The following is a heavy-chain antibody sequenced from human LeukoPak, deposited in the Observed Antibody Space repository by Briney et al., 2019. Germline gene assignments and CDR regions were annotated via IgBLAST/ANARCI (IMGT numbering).Heavy chain of an antibody. D-gene: IGHD3-9*01. V-gene: IGHV3-23*01. CDR1: GFTFSSYG. Sequence: GGSLRLSCAASGFTFSSYGMSWVRQAPGKGLEWVSAISGSGGSTYYADSVKGRFTIFRDNSKNTLYLQMNSLRAEDTAVYYCAKDVPPFDWLLIYDYWGQGTLVTVSS. J-gene: IGHJ4*02. CDR3: AKDVPPFDWLLIYDY. CDR2: ISGSGGST.